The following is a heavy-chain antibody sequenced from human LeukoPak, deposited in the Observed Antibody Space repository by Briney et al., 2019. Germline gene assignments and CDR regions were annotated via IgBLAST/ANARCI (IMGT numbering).Heavy chain of an antibody. V-gene: IGHV1-18*01. CDR1: GYSFTSYG. CDR3: ARSDYYDTSGPAQIFDY. D-gene: IGHD3-22*01. Sequence: ASVKVSCKASGYSFTSYGITWVRQAPGQGLEWMAWISPNNGNTNYAQKFQGRVTMTTDTSTSTAYMELRSLRSDDTAVYYCARSDYYDTSGPAQIFDYWGQGTLVTVYS. CDR2: ISPNNGNT. J-gene: IGHJ4*02.